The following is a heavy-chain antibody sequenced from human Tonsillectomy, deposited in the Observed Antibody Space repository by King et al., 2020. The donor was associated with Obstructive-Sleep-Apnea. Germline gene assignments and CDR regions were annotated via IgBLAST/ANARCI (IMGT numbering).Heavy chain of an antibody. J-gene: IGHJ4*02. Sequence: ITLKESGPTLVKPTQTLKLTCIFSGLSRSNSGVGVGWIRQPPGKALEWLAFIYWNDDNRYSQSLKSRITITKDTSKNQVVLTMTNMDPVDTATYYCAHSLSIAAFSYWGQGTLVTVSS. V-gene: IGHV2-5*01. CDR3: AHSLSIAAFSY. CDR1: GLSRSNSGVG. CDR2: IYWNDDN. D-gene: IGHD6-6*01.